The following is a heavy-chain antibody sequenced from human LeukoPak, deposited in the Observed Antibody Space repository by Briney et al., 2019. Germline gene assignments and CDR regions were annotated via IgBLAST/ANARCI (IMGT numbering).Heavy chain of an antibody. Sequence: GGSLRPSCAASGFTFSDYYMSWIRQAPGKGLECLSYISGSGSDINYVDSVKGRFTVSRDNAKNSLYLQMNSLRAEDTAVYYCVKTARHHDYWGQGTLVTVSS. CDR3: VKTARHHDY. V-gene: IGHV3-11*01. J-gene: IGHJ4*02. CDR2: ISGSGSDI. CDR1: GFTFSDYY.